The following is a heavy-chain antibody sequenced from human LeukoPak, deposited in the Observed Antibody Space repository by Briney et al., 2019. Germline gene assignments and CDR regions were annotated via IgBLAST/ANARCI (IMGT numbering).Heavy chain of an antibody. D-gene: IGHD6-13*01. Sequence: GGSLRLSCAASGFAFSSYGMDWVRQAPGKGLEWVVFIRDDGHDKYYVDSVKGRFTISRDDSKNTVYLQMSSLRDEDTAVYYCAKVGAAGSNYYYYFMDVWGKGTTVTVSS. CDR3: AKVGAAGSNYYYYFMDV. V-gene: IGHV3-30*02. J-gene: IGHJ6*03. CDR1: GFAFSSYG. CDR2: IRDDGHDK.